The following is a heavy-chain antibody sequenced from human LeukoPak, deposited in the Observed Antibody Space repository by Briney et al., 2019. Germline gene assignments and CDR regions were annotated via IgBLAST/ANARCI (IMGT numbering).Heavy chain of an antibody. Sequence: GESLKISCKGSGYTFTSYGISWVRQAPGQGLEWMGWISAYNGNTNYAQKLQGRVTMTTDTSTSTAYMELRSLRSDDTAVYYCARGRGYSSSWYNFDYWGQGTLVTVSS. J-gene: IGHJ4*02. V-gene: IGHV1-18*01. CDR1: GYTFTSYG. CDR3: ARGRGYSSSWYNFDY. CDR2: ISAYNGNT. D-gene: IGHD6-13*01.